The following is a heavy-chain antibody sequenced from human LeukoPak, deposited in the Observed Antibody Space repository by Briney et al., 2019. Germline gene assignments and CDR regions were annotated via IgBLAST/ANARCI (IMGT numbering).Heavy chain of an antibody. CDR3: ARVRRRGSGSYYTTYYYYYMDV. Sequence: PSETLSLTCAVYGGSFSGYYWSWIRQPPGKGLEWIGEINHSGSTYYNPSLKSRVTITVDTSKNQFSLKLSSVTAADTAVYYCARVRRRGSGSYYTTYYYYYMDVWGKGTTVTVSS. D-gene: IGHD3-10*01. V-gene: IGHV4-34*01. CDR1: GGSFSGYY. J-gene: IGHJ6*03. CDR2: INHSGST.